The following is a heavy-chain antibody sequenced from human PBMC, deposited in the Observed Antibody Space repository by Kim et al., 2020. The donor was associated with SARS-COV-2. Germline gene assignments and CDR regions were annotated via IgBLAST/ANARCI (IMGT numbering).Heavy chain of an antibody. CDR1: GFTFSSYW. V-gene: IGHV3-7*03. CDR3: ARGGLWFGELLWVY. CDR2: IKQDGSEK. D-gene: IGHD3-10*01. Sequence: GGSLRLSCAASGFTFSSYWMSWVRQAPGKGLEWVANIKQDGSEKYYVDSVKGRFTISRDNAKNSLYLQMNSLRAEDTAVYYCARGGLWFGELLWVYWGQGTLVTVSS. J-gene: IGHJ4*02.